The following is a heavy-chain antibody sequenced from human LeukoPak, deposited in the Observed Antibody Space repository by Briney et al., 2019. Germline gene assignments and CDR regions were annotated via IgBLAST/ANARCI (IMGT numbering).Heavy chain of an antibody. J-gene: IGHJ6*03. CDR2: INWNGGST. CDR1: GFTFDDYG. V-gene: IGHV3-20*04. CDR3: ARERGYSGYAYYYYYYMDV. D-gene: IGHD5-12*01. Sequence: PGGSLRLSCAASGFTFDDYGMSWVRQAPGKGLEWVSGINWNGGSTGYADSVKGRFTISRDNAENSLYLQMNSLRAEDTALYYCARERGYSGYAYYYYYYMDVWGKGTTVTVSS.